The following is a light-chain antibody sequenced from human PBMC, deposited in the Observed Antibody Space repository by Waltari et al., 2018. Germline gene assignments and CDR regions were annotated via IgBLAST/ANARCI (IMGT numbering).Light chain of an antibody. J-gene: IGKJ5*01. CDR1: QSISSY. Sequence: DIQMTQSPSSLSACVGDRVTITCRASQSISSYLHWYQQKPGKAPKLLIYAASSLQSGVPSRFSGSGSGTDFTLTISSLQPEDFATYYCQQSYSTPRTFGQGTRLEIK. CDR3: QQSYSTPRT. V-gene: IGKV1-39*01. CDR2: AAS.